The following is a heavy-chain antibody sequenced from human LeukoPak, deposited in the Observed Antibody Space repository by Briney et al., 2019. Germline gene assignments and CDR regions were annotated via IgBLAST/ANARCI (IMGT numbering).Heavy chain of an antibody. Sequence: PGGSLRLSCAASGFTFRTYAMTWVRQAPGKGLEWVSAISNSGGSTYYADSVRGRFTISRDNSKNTLYLQMNSLRAEDTAVYYCAKDLSLWYFDLWGRGTLVTVSS. CDR3: AKDLSLWYFDL. CDR1: GFTFRTYA. J-gene: IGHJ2*01. D-gene: IGHD2/OR15-2a*01. V-gene: IGHV3-23*01. CDR2: ISNSGGST.